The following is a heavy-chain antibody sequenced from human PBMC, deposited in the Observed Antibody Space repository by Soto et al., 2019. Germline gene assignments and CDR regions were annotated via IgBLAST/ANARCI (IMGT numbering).Heavy chain of an antibody. D-gene: IGHD2-15*01. CDR2: IIPILGIA. J-gene: IGHJ6*03. CDR1: GGTFSSYA. CDR3: AREGGYCSGGSCYPGASTYNYYMDV. Sequence: QVQLVQSGAEVKKPGSSVKVSCKASGGTFSSYAISWVRQAPGQGLEWMGRIIPILGIANYVQKFQGRVTIPADKATSTAYMELSSLRSEDTAVYYCAREGGYCSGGSCYPGASTYNYYMDVWGKGTTVTVSS. V-gene: IGHV1-69*09.